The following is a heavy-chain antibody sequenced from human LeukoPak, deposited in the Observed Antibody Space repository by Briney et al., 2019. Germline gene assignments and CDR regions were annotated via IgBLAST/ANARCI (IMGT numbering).Heavy chain of an antibody. CDR1: GYTFTSYG. Sequence: ASVKVSCKASGYTFTSYGISWVRQAPGQGLEWMGWISAYNGNTNYAQKLQGRVTMTTDTPTSTAYMELRSLRSDDTAVYYCARAAPMVRGAIGETNWFDPWGQGTLVTVSS. J-gene: IGHJ5*02. CDR3: ARAAPMVRGAIGETNWFDP. CDR2: ISAYNGNT. V-gene: IGHV1-18*01. D-gene: IGHD3-10*01.